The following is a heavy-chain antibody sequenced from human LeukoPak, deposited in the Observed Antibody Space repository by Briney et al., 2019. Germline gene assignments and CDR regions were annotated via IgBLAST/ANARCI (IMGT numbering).Heavy chain of an antibody. D-gene: IGHD2-15*01. Sequence: SETLSLTCTVSGGSISSYYWSWIRQPPGKGLEWIGYIYYSGSTNYNPSLKSRVTISVDTSKNQFSLKLSSVTAADTAVYYCASSSVVAPWVSPNYYYYYYMDVWGKGTTVTISS. CDR3: ASSSVVAPWVSPNYYYYYYMDV. J-gene: IGHJ6*03. CDR1: GGSISSYY. V-gene: IGHV4-59*01. CDR2: IYYSGST.